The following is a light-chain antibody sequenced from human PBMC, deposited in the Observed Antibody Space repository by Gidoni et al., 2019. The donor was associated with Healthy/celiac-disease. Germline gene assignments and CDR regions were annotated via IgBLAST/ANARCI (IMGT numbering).Light chain of an antibody. J-gene: IGKJ1*01. Sequence: TQSPSSLSASVGDRVTITCRASQSISSYLNWYQQKPGKAPKLLIYAASSLQSGVPSRFSGSGSGTDFTLTISSLQPEDFATYYCQQSYSTPLTFXQXTKVEIK. CDR1: QSISSY. CDR2: AAS. V-gene: IGKV1-39*01. CDR3: QQSYSTPLT.